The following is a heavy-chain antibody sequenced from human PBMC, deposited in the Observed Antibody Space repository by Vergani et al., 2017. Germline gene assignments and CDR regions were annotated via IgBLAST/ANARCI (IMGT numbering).Heavy chain of an antibody. CDR2: ISSSGSTI. D-gene: IGHD6-13*01. Sequence: VQLLESGGGLVKPGGSLRLSCAASGFTFSDYYMSWIRQAPGKGLEWVSYISSSGSTIYYADSVKGRFTISRDNAKNSLYLQMNSLRAEDTAVYYCARDSLPGQLVPSVRWFDPWGQGTLVTVSS. J-gene: IGHJ5*02. CDR1: GFTFSDYY. CDR3: ARDSLPGQLVPSVRWFDP. V-gene: IGHV3-11*01.